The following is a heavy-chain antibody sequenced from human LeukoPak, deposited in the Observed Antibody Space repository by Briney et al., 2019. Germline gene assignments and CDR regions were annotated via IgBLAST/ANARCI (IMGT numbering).Heavy chain of an antibody. CDR2: IYSGGST. V-gene: IGHV3-53*01. D-gene: IGHD3-9*01. CDR3: ARVGDGYNNDAFDI. J-gene: IGHJ3*02. Sequence: GGSLRLSCAASGFTVSSNHMSWVRQAPGKGLEWVSVIYSGGSTYYADSVKGRFTISRDNSKNTLYLQMNSLRAEDTAVYYCARVGDGYNNDAFDIWGQGTMVTVSS. CDR1: GFTVSSNH.